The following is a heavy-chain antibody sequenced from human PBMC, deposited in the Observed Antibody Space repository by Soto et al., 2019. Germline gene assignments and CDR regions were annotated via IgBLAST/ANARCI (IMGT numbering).Heavy chain of an antibody. CDR3: IISSSSDY. J-gene: IGHJ4*02. V-gene: IGHV3-73*01. Sequence: PGGSLRLSCAASGLTFSSYAMSWVRQASGKGLEWVGRIRSKANSYATAYAASVKGRFTISRDDSRNTAYLQMNSLKTEDTAVYYCIISSSSDYWGQGTLVTVSS. CDR1: GLTFSSYA. D-gene: IGHD6-6*01. CDR2: IRSKANSYAT.